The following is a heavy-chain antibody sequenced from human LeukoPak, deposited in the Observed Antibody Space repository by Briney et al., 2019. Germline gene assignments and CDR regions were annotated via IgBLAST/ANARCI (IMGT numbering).Heavy chain of an antibody. D-gene: IGHD4-11*01. CDR3: AREGAAGTVTSYYFDY. V-gene: IGHV3-33*01. CDR2: IWYDGSNK. Sequence: GRSLRLSCAASGFTFSSYGMHWVRQAPGKGLEWVAVIWYDGSNKYYADSVKGRFTISRDNSKNSLYLQMNSLRAEDTAVYYCAREGAAGTVTSYYFDYWGQGTLVTVSS. CDR1: GFTFSSYG. J-gene: IGHJ4*02.